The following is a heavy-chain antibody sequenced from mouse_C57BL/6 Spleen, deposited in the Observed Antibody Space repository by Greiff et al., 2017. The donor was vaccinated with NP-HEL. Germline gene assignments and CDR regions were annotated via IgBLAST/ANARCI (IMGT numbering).Heavy chain of an antibody. J-gene: IGHJ3*01. CDR3: AGSYGNSWFAY. CDR2: IDPSDSYT. Sequence: QVQLQQPGAELVRPGTSVKLSCKASGYTFTSYWMHWVKQRPGQGLEWIGVIDPSDSYTNYNQKFKGKATLTVDTSSSTAYMQLSSLTSEDSAVYYCAGSYGNSWFAYWGQGTLVTVSA. CDR1: GYTFTSYW. D-gene: IGHD2-1*01. V-gene: IGHV1-59*01.